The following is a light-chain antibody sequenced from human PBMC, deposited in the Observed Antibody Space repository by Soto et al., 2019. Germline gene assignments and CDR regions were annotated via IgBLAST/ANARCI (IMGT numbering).Light chain of an antibody. CDR1: LPIRNS. CDR2: DAS. V-gene: IGKV1-39*01. Sequence: DVPMTECPSSVFDSXGDRATILSLACLPIRNSLKGYQQRPGRAPKFXXYDASSLRSGGPSRFSGSGYVTDFTRTINHLHPDDSATYYGQQTHADPLTFGQGTRLEIK. J-gene: IGKJ5*01. CDR3: QQTHADPLT.